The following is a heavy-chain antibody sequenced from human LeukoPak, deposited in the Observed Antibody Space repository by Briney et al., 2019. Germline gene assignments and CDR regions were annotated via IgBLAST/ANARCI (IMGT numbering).Heavy chain of an antibody. CDR1: GYTFTSYG. V-gene: IGHV1-18*01. J-gene: IGHJ5*02. D-gene: IGHD4-17*01. CDR3: ARDRGDYVDAHPFDP. CDR2: ISAYNGNT. Sequence: ASVKVSCKASGYTFTSYGISWVRQAPGQGLEWMGWISAYNGNTNYAQKLQGRVTMTTDTSTSTAYMELRNLRSEDTAVYYCARDRGDYVDAHPFDPWGQGTLVTVSS.